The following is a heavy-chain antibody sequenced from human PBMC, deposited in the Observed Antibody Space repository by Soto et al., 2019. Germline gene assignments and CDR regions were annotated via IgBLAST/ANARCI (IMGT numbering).Heavy chain of an antibody. J-gene: IGHJ4*02. D-gene: IGHD3-10*01. V-gene: IGHV3-7*01. Sequence: GGSLRLSCAASGFTFSSYWMSWVRQAPGKGLEWVANIKQDGSEKYYVDSVKGRFTISRDNAKNSLYLQMNSLRAEDTAVYYCARDVPKVRDLYFDYWGQGTLVTVSS. CDR2: IKQDGSEK. CDR3: ARDVPKVRDLYFDY. CDR1: GFTFSSYW.